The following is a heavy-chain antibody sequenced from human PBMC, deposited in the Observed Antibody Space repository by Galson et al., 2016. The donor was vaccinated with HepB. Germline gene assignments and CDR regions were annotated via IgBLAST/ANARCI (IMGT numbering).Heavy chain of an antibody. Sequence: ETLSLTCTVSGGSIGSSSYYWGWIRQPPGKGLEWIGSISYTGSTYYNPSLKIRVTISIDTSKNQFSLNLNSVTAADTAIYYCSRRGYASSWFWFDPWGQGTLVTVSS. CDR2: ISYTGST. CDR1: GGSIGSSSYY. J-gene: IGHJ5*02. CDR3: SRRGYASSWFWFDP. D-gene: IGHD6-13*01. V-gene: IGHV4-39*01.